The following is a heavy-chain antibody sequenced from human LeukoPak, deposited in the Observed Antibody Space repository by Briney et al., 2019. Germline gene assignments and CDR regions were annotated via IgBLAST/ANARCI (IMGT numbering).Heavy chain of an antibody. D-gene: IGHD6-19*01. Sequence: PGGSLRLSCAASGFTFSSHAMHWVRQAPGKGLEYVSAISSNGDSTYYANSVKGRFTISRDNSKNTLYLQMGSPRVEDMAVYYCTGSSAWSPIDYWGQRTLVTVSS. CDR2: ISSNGDST. V-gene: IGHV3-64*01. CDR1: GFTFSSHA. J-gene: IGHJ4*02. CDR3: TGSSAWSPIDY.